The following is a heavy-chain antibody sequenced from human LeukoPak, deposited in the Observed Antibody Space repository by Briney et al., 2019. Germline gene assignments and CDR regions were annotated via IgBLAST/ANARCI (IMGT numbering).Heavy chain of an antibody. CDR3: ARDSASSNWYYYCMDV. V-gene: IGHV3-11*01. Sequence: PGASLRLSCAASGFTFSDYYMSWIRQAPGKGLEWVSSISSSGSTIYYADSMKGRFTISRDNAKNSLYLQMNSLRAEYTAVYYCARDSASSNWYYYCMDVWGEGTTVTVSS. CDR1: GFTFSDYY. CDR2: ISSSGSTI. J-gene: IGHJ6*01. D-gene: IGHD1-20*01.